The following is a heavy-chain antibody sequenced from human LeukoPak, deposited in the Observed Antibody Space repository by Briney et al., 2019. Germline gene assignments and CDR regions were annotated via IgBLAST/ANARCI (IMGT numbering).Heavy chain of an antibody. J-gene: IGHJ4*02. Sequence: GASVKVSCKASDCTLTNYGIIWLRGAPGQGLEWMGWISAYNGNTNYAQKLQGRVTMTTDTSTRTAYMELRSLTSDDTAICLCATDVADYYASSSYYKYWGQGTLVTVSS. CDR3: ATDVADYYASSSYYKY. CDR1: DCTLTNYG. V-gene: IGHV1-18*01. CDR2: ISAYNGNT. D-gene: IGHD3-22*01.